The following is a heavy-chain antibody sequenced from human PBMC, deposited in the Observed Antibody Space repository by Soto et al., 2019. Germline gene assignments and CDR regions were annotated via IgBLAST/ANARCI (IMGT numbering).Heavy chain of an antibody. CDR1: GYTFTSDD. CDR2: MNRNSGNT. CDR3: GRERSLGIDGMDV. J-gene: IGHJ6*02. D-gene: IGHD7-27*01. V-gene: IGHV1-8*01. Sequence: QVQLVQSGAEVKKPGASVKVSCKASGYTFTSDDINWVRQATGQGLEWMGWMNRNSGNTGYAQKFQGRVTMTWNTSLSTAYMGLGKLRSEETAVDYLGRERSLGIDGMDVWGQGTTVTVSS.